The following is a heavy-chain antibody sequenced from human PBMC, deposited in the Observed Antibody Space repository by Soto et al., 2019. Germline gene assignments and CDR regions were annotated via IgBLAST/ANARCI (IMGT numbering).Heavy chain of an antibody. CDR3: ASSAGFCSGGSCYDY. CDR2: IYSGGLT. Sequence: EVQLVETGGGLIQPGGSLRLSCAASKLTVGSSYMTWVRQAPGKGLEWVSVIYSGGLTYYADSVKGRFTISRDTSKNTLYLKMNTLRADDTAVYYCASSAGFCSGGSCYDYWGQGTLVTVSS. CDR1: KLTVGSSY. J-gene: IGHJ4*02. D-gene: IGHD2-15*01. V-gene: IGHV3-53*02.